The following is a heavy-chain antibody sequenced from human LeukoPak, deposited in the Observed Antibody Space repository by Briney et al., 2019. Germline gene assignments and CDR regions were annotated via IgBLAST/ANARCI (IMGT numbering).Heavy chain of an antibody. D-gene: IGHD6-19*01. Sequence: SETLSLTCIVSGGSISSSNYYWGWIRQPPGKGLEWVGNIYYNGNTYYNPSLKSRVTISVDTSKNQFSLKLSSVTAADTAVYYCARRSVAGVSNWFDPWGQGTLVTVSS. CDR3: ARRSVAGVSNWFDP. CDR1: GGSISSSNYY. J-gene: IGHJ5*02. CDR2: IYYNGNT. V-gene: IGHV4-39*01.